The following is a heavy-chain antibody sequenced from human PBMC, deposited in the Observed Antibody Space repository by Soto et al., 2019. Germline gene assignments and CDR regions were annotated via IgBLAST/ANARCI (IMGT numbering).Heavy chain of an antibody. CDR3: ASRCSSTSCYSYNWFDP. V-gene: IGHV1-69*01. CDR2: IIPIFGTA. CDR1: GGTFSSYA. Sequence: QVQLVQSGAEVKKPGSSVKVSCKASGGTFSSYAISWVRQAPGQGLEWMGGIIPIFGTANYAQKFQGRVTITADDSTSTAYMELSSLRSEDTAVYYCASRCSSTSCYSYNWFDPWGQGTLVTVSS. D-gene: IGHD2-2*01. J-gene: IGHJ5*02.